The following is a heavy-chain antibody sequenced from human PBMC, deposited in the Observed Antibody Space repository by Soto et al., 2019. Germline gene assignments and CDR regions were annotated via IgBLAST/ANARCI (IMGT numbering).Heavy chain of an antibody. CDR2: ISYDGSNK. Sequence: QVQLVESGGGVVQTGRSLRLSCAASGFTFSSYGMHWVRQAPGKGLEWVAVISYDGSNKYYADSVKGRFTISRDNSKNTLYLQMNSLRAEDTAVYYCAKDLRLVNWYFDLWGRGTLVTVSS. V-gene: IGHV3-30*18. D-gene: IGHD3-22*01. CDR3: AKDLRLVNWYFDL. CDR1: GFTFSSYG. J-gene: IGHJ2*01.